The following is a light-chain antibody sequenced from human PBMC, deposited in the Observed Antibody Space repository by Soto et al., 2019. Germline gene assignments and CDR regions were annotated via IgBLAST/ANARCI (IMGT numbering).Light chain of an antibody. Sequence: DIQMTQSPSTLSASVGDRVTITCRASQSIGTYLAWYQQEPGKAPKLLIYKASSLESGVPSRFSGSGSGTEFTLTISSLQPDDFATYYCQQHNGFPLTFGGGTKVDIK. CDR1: QSIGTY. CDR2: KAS. V-gene: IGKV1-5*03. J-gene: IGKJ4*01. CDR3: QQHNGFPLT.